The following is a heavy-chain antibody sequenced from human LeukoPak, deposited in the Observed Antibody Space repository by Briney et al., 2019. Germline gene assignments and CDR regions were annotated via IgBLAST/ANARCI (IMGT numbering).Heavy chain of an antibody. CDR3: AREILAVAGTYAFDI. CDR1: GGSISSYY. D-gene: IGHD6-19*01. J-gene: IGHJ3*02. Sequence: KPSETLSLTCTVSGGSISSYYWSWIRQPAGKGLECIGRIYISESTNYNPSLKSRVTMSVDTSKNQFSLKLSSVTAADTAVYYCAREILAVAGTYAFDIWGQGTMVTVSS. CDR2: IYISEST. V-gene: IGHV4-4*07.